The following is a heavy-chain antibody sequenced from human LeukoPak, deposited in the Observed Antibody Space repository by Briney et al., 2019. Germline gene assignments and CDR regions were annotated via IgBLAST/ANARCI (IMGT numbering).Heavy chain of an antibody. CDR1: GFTFSTYS. Sequence: GGSLRLSCAASGFTFSTYSMNWVRQAPGKGLEWVSSISSSSYIYYADSVKGRFTISRDNAKNSVYLQMSGLRAEDTAVYYCARDWGQVSPNWFDPWGQGTLVTVSS. D-gene: IGHD3-16*01. J-gene: IGHJ5*02. CDR3: ARDWGQVSPNWFDP. CDR2: ISSSSYI. V-gene: IGHV3-21*01.